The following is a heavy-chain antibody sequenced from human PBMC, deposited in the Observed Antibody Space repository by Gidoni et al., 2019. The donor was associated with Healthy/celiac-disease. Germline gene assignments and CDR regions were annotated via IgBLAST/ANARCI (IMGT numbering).Heavy chain of an antibody. V-gene: IGHV1-69*01. J-gene: IGHJ4*02. CDR2: IIPSVGKA. Sequence: QVQLVQSGSAVKKPGSSVQVSCKASGGTFSSYALSWVRKAPGQGLEWMGGIIPSVGKANYEQKGQGRVKITADESTSKAYMELSRLGSEETAVEYWARVGGELLAPVDYWGQGTLVTVSS. CDR3: ARVGGELLAPVDY. CDR1: GGTFSSYA. D-gene: IGHD1-26*01.